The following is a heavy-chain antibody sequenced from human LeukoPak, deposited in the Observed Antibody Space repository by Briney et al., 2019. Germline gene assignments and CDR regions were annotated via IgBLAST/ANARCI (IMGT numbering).Heavy chain of an antibody. Sequence: ASVKVSCKASGYTLTGYYMHWARQAPGQGLEWMGWINPNSGGTNYAQKFQGRVTMTRDTSISTAYMELSRLRSDDTAVYYCARGTYGSGSPIDCWGQGTLVTVSS. CDR1: GYTLTGYY. CDR3: ARGTYGSGSPIDC. D-gene: IGHD3-10*01. CDR2: INPNSGGT. J-gene: IGHJ4*02. V-gene: IGHV1-2*02.